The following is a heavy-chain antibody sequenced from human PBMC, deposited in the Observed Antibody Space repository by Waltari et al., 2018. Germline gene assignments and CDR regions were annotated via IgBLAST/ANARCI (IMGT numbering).Heavy chain of an antibody. CDR1: GYSISSGYY. CDR2: IYHSGSD. V-gene: IGHV4-38-2*02. D-gene: IGHD6-25*01. CDR3: ARRGAAASNTEYFQH. J-gene: IGHJ1*01. Sequence: QVQLQESGPGLVKPSETLSLTCTVSGYSISSGYYWGWIRQPPGKGLEWIGSIYHSGSDFLNPYQYSGGAVAVDTSSSQFSLKLSAVTAADTAVYYCARRGAAASNTEYFQHWGQGTLVTVSS.